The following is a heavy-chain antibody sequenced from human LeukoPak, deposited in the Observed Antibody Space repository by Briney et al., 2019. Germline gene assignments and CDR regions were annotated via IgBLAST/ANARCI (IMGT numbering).Heavy chain of an antibody. V-gene: IGHV3-21*01. CDR1: GFTFSSYT. Sequence: GGSLRLSCAASGFTFSSYTMNWVRQAPGKGLEWVSSISTSSIYIYYADSLKGRFTISRDNARKSLYLQMNSLRAEDTAVYYCARGRDGYNLVDAFDIWGQGTMVTVSS. J-gene: IGHJ3*02. D-gene: IGHD5-24*01. CDR3: ARGRDGYNLVDAFDI. CDR2: ISTSSIYI.